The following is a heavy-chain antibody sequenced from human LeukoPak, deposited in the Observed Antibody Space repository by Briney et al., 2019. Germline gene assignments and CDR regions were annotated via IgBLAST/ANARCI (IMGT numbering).Heavy chain of an antibody. Sequence: GGSLRLSCAASGFTFSSYAMSWVRQAPGKGLEWVSVIYSGGSTYHADSVKGRFTISRDNSKNTLYLQMNSLRAEDTAVYYCARAGGSWRRSGGYFDYWGQGTLVTVSS. J-gene: IGHJ4*02. CDR1: GFTFSSYA. V-gene: IGHV3-53*01. D-gene: IGHD6-13*01. CDR3: ARAGGSWRRSGGYFDY. CDR2: IYSGGST.